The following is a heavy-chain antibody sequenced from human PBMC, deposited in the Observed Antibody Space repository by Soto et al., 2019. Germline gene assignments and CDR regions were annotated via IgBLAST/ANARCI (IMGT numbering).Heavy chain of an antibody. J-gene: IGHJ3*02. CDR1: GYTFTSYG. D-gene: IGHD5-12*01. CDR2: ISAYNGNT. V-gene: IGHV1-18*04. Sequence: ASVEVSCKXSGYTFTSYGISWVRQAPGQGLEWMGWISAYNGNTNYAQKLQGRVTMTTDTSTSTAYMELRSLRSDDTAVYYCARDRYSGYERAFDIWGQGTMVTVSS. CDR3: ARDRYSGYERAFDI.